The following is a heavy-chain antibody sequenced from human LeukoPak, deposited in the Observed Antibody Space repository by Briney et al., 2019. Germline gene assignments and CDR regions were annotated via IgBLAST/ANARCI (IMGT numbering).Heavy chain of an antibody. CDR1: GGSISSYY. CDR2: IYYSGST. J-gene: IGHJ4*02. Sequence: SETLSLTCTVSGGSISSYYRSWIRQPPGKGLEWIGYIYYSGSTNYNPSLKSRVTISVDTSKNQFSLKLSSVTAADTAVYYCALHPYTYYDSPYGFDYWGQGTLVTVSS. CDR3: ALHPYTYYDSPYGFDY. V-gene: IGHV4-59*01. D-gene: IGHD5-12*01.